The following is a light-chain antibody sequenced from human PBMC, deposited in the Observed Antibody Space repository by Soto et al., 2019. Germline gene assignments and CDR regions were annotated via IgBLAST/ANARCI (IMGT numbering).Light chain of an antibody. CDR2: DVS. CDR1: QSVWSH. V-gene: IGKV3-11*01. J-gene: IGKJ4*01. CDR3: QKRVNGPT. Sequence: EIVLTQSPATLSLSPGERATLSCRASQSVWSHLSWYQQKPGQAPRLLIFDVSKRAPGIPARFSGSGSGTDFTLTISSLEPEDFAVYYCQKRVNGPTFGGGTKVEIK.